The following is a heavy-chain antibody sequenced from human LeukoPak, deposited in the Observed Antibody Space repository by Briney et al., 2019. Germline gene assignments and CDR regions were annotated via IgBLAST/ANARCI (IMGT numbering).Heavy chain of an antibody. CDR3: ARADLSGSYFHPHFLDY. CDR1: GFTFSGSA. Sequence: GSLRLSCAASGFTFSGSAIHWVRQASGKGLEWVGRIRSKANYAASVRGRFTISREDSKNTAFLQMNSLKTEDTAVYYCARADLSGSYFHPHFLDYWGQGTLVTVSS. V-gene: IGHV3-73*01. CDR2: IRSKAN. D-gene: IGHD1-26*01. J-gene: IGHJ4*02.